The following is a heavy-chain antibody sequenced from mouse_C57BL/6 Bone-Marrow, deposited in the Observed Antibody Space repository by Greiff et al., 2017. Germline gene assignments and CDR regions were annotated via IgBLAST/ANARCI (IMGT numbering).Heavy chain of an antibody. CDR2: IDPENGDT. V-gene: IGHV14-4*01. J-gene: IGHJ2*01. D-gene: IGHD2-3*01. CDR3: TGWFYFDY. CDR1: GFNIKDDY. Sequence: EVQLQESGAELVRPGASVKLSCTASGFNIKDDYLHWVKQRPEQGLEWIGWIDPENGDTEYASKFQGKATITADTSSNTAYLQLSSLTSEDTAVYYCTGWFYFDYWGQGTTLTVSS.